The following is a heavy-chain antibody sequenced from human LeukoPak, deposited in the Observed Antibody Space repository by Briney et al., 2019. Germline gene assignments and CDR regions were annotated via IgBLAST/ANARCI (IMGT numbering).Heavy chain of an antibody. CDR3: ARQGSLVLADY. D-gene: IGHD6-13*01. V-gene: IGHV4-4*02. CDR2: IFHSGNT. J-gene: IGHJ4*02. CDR1: GGSVSSSNW. Sequence: TPSETLSLTCAVSGGSVSSSNWWSWVRQPPGKGLEWIGEIFHSGNTNYNPSLKSRVTMSLDKSKNQFSLKLSSVTAADTAVYYCARQGSLVLADYWGQGTLVTVSS.